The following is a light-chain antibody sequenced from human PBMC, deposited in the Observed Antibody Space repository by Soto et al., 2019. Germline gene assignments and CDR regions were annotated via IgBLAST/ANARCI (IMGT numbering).Light chain of an antibody. V-gene: IGLV2-23*01. CDR1: SSDVGSYNL. J-gene: IGLJ1*01. CDR3: ASYAGGSTYV. Sequence: QSALTQPASVSGSPGQSITISCTGTSSDVGSYNLVSWYQQHPGQAPKVMIYEDSQRPSAISDRFSCSKSGNTSSLTISGLQAEDAADYYCASYAGGSTYVFGTGTKVTVL. CDR2: EDS.